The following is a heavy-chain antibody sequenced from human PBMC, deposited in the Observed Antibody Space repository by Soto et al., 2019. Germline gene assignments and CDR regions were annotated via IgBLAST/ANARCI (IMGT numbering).Heavy chain of an antibody. CDR2: IFSNDEK. J-gene: IGHJ6*02. CDR1: GFSLSNARMG. Sequence: SGPTLVNPTETLTLTCTVSGFSLSNARMGVSWIRQPPGKALEWLAHIFSNDEKSYSTSLKSRLTISKDTSKSQVVLTMTNMDPVDTATYYCAWILVLPPYYYGMDVWGQGNTVTVSS. V-gene: IGHV2-26*01. CDR3: AWILVLPPYYYGMDV.